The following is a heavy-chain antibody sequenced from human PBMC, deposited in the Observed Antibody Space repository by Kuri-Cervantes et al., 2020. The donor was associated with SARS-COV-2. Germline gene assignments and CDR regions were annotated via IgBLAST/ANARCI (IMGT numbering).Heavy chain of an antibody. CDR3: ARGRGYYGSETYYNNLDY. J-gene: IGHJ4*02. CDR2: MNPDSGNT. D-gene: IGHD3-10*01. CDR1: GYTFTSYD. V-gene: IGHV1-8*03. Sequence: ASVKVSCKASGYTFTSYDINWVRQATGQGLEWMGWMNPDSGNTGYAQKFQGRLTITRDTSISTAYMELSSLRSEDTAVYYCARGRGYYGSETYYNNLDYWGQGTLVTVSS.